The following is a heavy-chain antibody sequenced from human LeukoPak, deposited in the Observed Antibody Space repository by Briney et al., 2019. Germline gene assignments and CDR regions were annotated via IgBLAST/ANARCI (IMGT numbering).Heavy chain of an antibody. Sequence: PGGSLRLSCAASGFTASSNYMSWVRQAPGKGLEWVSVIYSGGSTCYADSVKGRFTISRDNSKNTLYLQMNSLRAEDTAVYYCARGGGRGGYNFGYWGQGTLVTVSS. D-gene: IGHD5-24*01. V-gene: IGHV3-53*01. CDR2: IYSGGST. J-gene: IGHJ4*02. CDR3: ARGGGRGGYNFGY. CDR1: GFTASSNY.